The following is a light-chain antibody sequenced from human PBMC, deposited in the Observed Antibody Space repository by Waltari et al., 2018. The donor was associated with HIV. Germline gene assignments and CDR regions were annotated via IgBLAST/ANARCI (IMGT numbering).Light chain of an antibody. CDR2: NDD. CDR1: GSNIRSNF. V-gene: IGLV1-44*01. J-gene: IGLJ1*01. Sequence: QSVLTQPPSVSGAPGQRVTISCSGSGSNIRSNFVNWYQQLPVTAPRVLIYNDDQRPSGVPARFSGSKSGTTASLAISGLQSEDEAEYYCAAWDDTLSVYVFGSGTKVTVL. CDR3: AAWDDTLSVYV.